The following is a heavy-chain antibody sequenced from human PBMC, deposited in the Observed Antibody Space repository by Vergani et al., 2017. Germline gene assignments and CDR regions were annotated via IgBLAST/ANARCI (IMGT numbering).Heavy chain of an antibody. CDR2: IIPIFGTA. V-gene: IGHV1-69*01. D-gene: IGHD3-10*01. CDR3: PGFSGGMGRGVNNWFDP. CDR1: GGTFSSYA. Sequence: QVQLVQSGAEVKKPGSSVKVSCKASGGTFSSYAISWVRPPPGQGLEWMGGIIPIFGTANYAQQFQGRVTITADESTSTAYMELSSLRSEDTAVYYGPGFSGGMGRGVNNWFDPWGQGTLVTVSS. J-gene: IGHJ5*02.